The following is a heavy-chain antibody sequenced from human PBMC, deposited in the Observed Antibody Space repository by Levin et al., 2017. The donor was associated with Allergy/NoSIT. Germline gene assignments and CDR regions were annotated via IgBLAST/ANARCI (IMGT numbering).Heavy chain of an antibody. CDR1: GFTFSSYA. CDR2: ISYDGSNK. Sequence: GGSLRLSGAASGFTFSSYAMHWVRQAPGKGLEWVAVISYDGSNKYYADSVKGRFTISRDNSKNTLYLQMNSLRAEDTAVYYCARDMRAWGVVVINGDNDYWGQGTLVTVSS. J-gene: IGHJ4*02. V-gene: IGHV3-30*04. CDR3: ARDMRAWGVVVINGDNDY. D-gene: IGHD3-22*01.